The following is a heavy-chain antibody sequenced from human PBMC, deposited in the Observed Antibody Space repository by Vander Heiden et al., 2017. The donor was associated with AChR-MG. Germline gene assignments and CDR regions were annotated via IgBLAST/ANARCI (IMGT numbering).Heavy chain of an antibody. Sequence: EVQLVESGGGLVNPGGSLRLSCAVSGLTFKNAWISGVRQAPGNGLEWVARIKSKTDGETREYPAPVNGIFTISKDDSKNTLYLQMNILETEDSAIYYCTTGVGRESKLDVWGKGTTVTVSS. CDR3: TTGVGRESKLDV. D-gene: IGHD1-26*01. J-gene: IGHJ6*04. V-gene: IGHV3-15*01. CDR2: IKSKTDGETR. CDR1: GLTFKNAW.